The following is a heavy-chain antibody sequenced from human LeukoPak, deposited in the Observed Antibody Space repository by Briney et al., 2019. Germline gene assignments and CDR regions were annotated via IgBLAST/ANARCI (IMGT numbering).Heavy chain of an antibody. Sequence: KPSETLSLTCTVSGGSISSYYWSWIRQPPGKGLEWIGYIYYSGSTNYNPSLKSRVTISVDTSKNQFSLKLSSVTAADTAVYYCAREPHHCSGGSCYPYYFDYWGQGTLVTVSS. D-gene: IGHD2-15*01. CDR2: IYYSGST. CDR1: GGSISSYY. V-gene: IGHV4-59*01. CDR3: AREPHHCSGGSCYPYYFDY. J-gene: IGHJ4*02.